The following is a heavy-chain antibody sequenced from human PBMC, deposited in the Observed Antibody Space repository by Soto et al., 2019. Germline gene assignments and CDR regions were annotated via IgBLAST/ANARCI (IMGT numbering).Heavy chain of an antibody. J-gene: IGHJ4*02. CDR2: MNPNTGNS. CDR3: ARRAETNGWNGFGADKYHFDF. D-gene: IGHD1-1*01. Sequence: GASVKVSCKASGYTFTSYDIYWVRPATGQGLEWMGGMNPNTGNSGDAQKFQSRVTMTSDTSISTAHMELSSLRSEDTAVYYCARRAETNGWNGFGADKYHFDFWGQGTLVTVSS. CDR1: GYTFTSYD. V-gene: IGHV1-8*01.